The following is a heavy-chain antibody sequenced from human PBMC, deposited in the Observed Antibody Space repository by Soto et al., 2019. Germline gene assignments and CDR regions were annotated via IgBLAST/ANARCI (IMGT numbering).Heavy chain of an antibody. Sequence: QVQLVQSGAEVKKPGASVKVSCKASGYTFTNYGISWVRQAPGQGPQWMGWISCYNGDTKYAQTLQGRVTMTTDTSTSTACMELRSLRSDDTAVYYCARGGSTWSAEYYQHWGQGTLVIVSS. CDR2: ISCYNGDT. J-gene: IGHJ1*01. D-gene: IGHD6-13*01. CDR1: GYTFTNYG. CDR3: ARGGSTWSAEYYQH. V-gene: IGHV1-18*01.